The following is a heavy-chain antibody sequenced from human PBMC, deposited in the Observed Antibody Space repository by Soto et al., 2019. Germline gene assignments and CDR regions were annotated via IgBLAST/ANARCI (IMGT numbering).Heavy chain of an antibody. CDR2: ISPSDGGT. CDR1: GYTFTNYY. CDR3: ARGRLFSSSSRGLGYYGMDD. V-gene: IGHV1-46*01. D-gene: IGHD6-6*01. J-gene: IGHJ6*02. Sequence: QVQLVQSGAEVTKPGASVKISCKASGYTFTNYYMHWVRQAHGQGPEWMGIISPSDGGTSNAQKFQGNLTMTADTSTSTFYMKLSSLTSEDTAVYYCARGRLFSSSSRGLGYYGMDDWGHVPTVTVSS.